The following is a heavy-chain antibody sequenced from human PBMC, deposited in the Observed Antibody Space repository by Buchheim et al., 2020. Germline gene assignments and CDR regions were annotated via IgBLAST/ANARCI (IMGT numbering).Heavy chain of an antibody. CDR3: ARERDYGDYVGTGYFDL. V-gene: IGHV4-59*01. D-gene: IGHD4-17*01. CDR1: GGPISSYY. CDR2: IYYSGST. Sequence: QVQLQESGPGLVKPSETLSLTCTVSGGPISSYYWSWIREPPGKGLEWIGYIYYSGSTNYNPPLKSRVTISLDTSKNQFSLKLSSVTAADTAVYYCARERDYGDYVGTGYFDLWGRGTL. J-gene: IGHJ2*01.